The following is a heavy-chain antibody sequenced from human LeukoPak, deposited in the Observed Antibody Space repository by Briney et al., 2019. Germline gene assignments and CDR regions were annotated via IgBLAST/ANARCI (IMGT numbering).Heavy chain of an antibody. CDR3: ARQSAYYDILTGYSHDAFDI. V-gene: IGHV4-59*08. CDR2: IYYSGST. D-gene: IGHD3-9*01. Sequence: SETLSLTCTVSGGSISSYYWSWIRQPPGKGLEWIGYIYYSGSTNYNPSLKSRVTISVDTSKNQFSLKLSSETAADTAVYYCARQSAYYDILTGYSHDAFDIWGQGTMVTVSS. J-gene: IGHJ3*02. CDR1: GGSISSYY.